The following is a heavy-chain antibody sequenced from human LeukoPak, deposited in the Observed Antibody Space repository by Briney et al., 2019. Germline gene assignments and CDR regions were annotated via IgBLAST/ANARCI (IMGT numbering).Heavy chain of an antibody. Sequence: PSETLSLTCAVYGGSFSGYYWSWIRQPPGKGLEWIGEINHSGSTNYNPSLKSRVTISVDTSKNQFSLKLSSVTAADTAVYYCARGNLGRGYSYALDYWGQGTLVTVSS. CDR1: GGSFSGYY. CDR3: ARGNLGRGYSYALDY. V-gene: IGHV4-34*01. CDR2: INHSGST. J-gene: IGHJ4*02. D-gene: IGHD5-18*01.